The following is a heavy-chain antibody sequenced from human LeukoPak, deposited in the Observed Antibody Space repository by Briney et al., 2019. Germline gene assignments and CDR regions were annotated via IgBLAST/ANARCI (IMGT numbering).Heavy chain of an antibody. CDR1: GGSISSYY. D-gene: IGHD2-2*01. V-gene: IGHV4-59*01. CDR3: ARELCSTTTCYFDY. CDR2: IYYTGST. Sequence: PSETLSLTCSVSGGSISSYYWSWIRQPPGKGLEWIGYIYYTGSTNYNPSLKSGVTISVDTSNNHFSLKLNSVTAADTAVYYCARELCSTTTCYFDYWGQGTLVTVSS. J-gene: IGHJ4*02.